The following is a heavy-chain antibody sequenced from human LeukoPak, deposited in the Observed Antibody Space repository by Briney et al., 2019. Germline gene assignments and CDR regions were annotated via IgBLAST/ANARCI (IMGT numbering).Heavy chain of an antibody. D-gene: IGHD2-15*01. CDR3: ARDRALGYYFDY. J-gene: IGHJ4*02. Sequence: GGSLRLSCEASGDTFSGFWMHWVRQVPGKGLVWVARINNDGSSRSYADVVKGRFTITRDNAKKTVYLQMNSLGVEDTAVYYCARDRALGYYFDYWGQGTLVTVSS. CDR2: INNDGSSR. CDR1: GDTFSGFW. V-gene: IGHV3-74*01.